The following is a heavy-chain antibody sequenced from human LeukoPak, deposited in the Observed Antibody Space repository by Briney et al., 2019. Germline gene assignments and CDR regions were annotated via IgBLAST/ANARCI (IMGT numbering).Heavy chain of an antibody. D-gene: IGHD3-3*01. Sequence: SETLSLTCAVYGGSFSGYYWSWLRQPPGKGLEWIGEINHSGSTNYNPSLKSRVTISVDTSKNQFPLKLSSVTAADTAVYYCARGSPGFRFLEWLLMGYWGQGTLGPVP. CDR2: INHSGST. V-gene: IGHV4-34*01. J-gene: IGHJ4*02. CDR3: ARGSPGFRFLEWLLMGY. CDR1: GGSFSGYY.